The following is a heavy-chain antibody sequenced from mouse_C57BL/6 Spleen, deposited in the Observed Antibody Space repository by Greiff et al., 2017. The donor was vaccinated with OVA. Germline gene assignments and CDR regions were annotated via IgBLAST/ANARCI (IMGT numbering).Heavy chain of an antibody. CDR1: GYSITSDY. J-gene: IGHJ1*03. V-gene: IGHV3-8*01. D-gene: IGHD1-1*01. CDR3: ARAYYYGSSRGYFDV. Sequence: EVMLVESGPGLAKPSQTLSLTCSVTGYSITSDYWNWVRKFPGNNLEYMGYISYSGSTSYNPYPISRIPITRDTTKNQYYLQMNSVTTEDTATYYCARAYYYGSSRGYFDVWGTGTTVTVSS. CDR2: ISYSGST.